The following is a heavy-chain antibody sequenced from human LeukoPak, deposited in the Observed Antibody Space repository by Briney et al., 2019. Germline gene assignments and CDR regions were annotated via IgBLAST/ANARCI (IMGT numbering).Heavy chain of an antibody. D-gene: IGHD6-13*01. CDR2: IYPGDSDT. CDR3: ARSPIAAAGTILDY. CDR1: GYSFTSYW. Sequence: NHGESLKISCKGSGYSFTSYWIGWVRQMPGKGLEWMGIIYPGDSDTRYSPSFQGQVTISADKSISTAYLQWSSLKASDTAMYYCARSPIAAAGTILDYRGQGTLVTVSS. J-gene: IGHJ4*02. V-gene: IGHV5-51*01.